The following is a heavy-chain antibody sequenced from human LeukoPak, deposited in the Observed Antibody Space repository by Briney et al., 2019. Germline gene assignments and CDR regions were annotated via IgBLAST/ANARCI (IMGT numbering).Heavy chain of an antibody. CDR2: IYHSGTT. CDR3: ARTDWYFDL. J-gene: IGHJ2*01. CDR1: GFSISSTYY. V-gene: IGHV4-38-2*02. Sequence: SETLSLTCTVSGFSISSTYYWGWIRQPPGKGLEWIGSIYHSGTTYYNPSLKSRVTISVDTSKNQFSLKLSSVTAADTAVYYCARTDWYFDLWGRGTLVTVSS.